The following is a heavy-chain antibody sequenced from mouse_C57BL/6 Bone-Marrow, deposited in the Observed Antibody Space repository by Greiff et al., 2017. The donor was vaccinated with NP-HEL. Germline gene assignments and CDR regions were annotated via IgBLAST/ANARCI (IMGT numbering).Heavy chain of an antibody. Sequence: EVKLMESEGGLVQPGSSMKLSCTASGFTFSDYYMAWVRQVPEKGLEWVANINYDGSSTYYLDSLKSRFIISRDNAKNILYLQMSSLKSEDTATYYCARDRGGAITTWYFDVWGTGTTVTVSS. V-gene: IGHV5-16*01. J-gene: IGHJ1*03. CDR1: GFTFSDYY. CDR2: INYDGSST. D-gene: IGHD1-1*01. CDR3: ARDRGGAITTWYFDV.